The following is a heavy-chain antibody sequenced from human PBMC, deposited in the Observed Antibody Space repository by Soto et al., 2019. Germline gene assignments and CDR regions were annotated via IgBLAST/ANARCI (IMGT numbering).Heavy chain of an antibody. CDR2: IYYSGST. V-gene: IGHV4-31*03. Sequence: SETLSLTCTVSGGSISSGGYYWSWIRQHPGKGLEWIGYIYYSGSTYYNPSLKSRVTISVDTSKNQFSLKLSSVTAADTAVYYCARRDNYYYGMDVWGQGTTVTVSS. CDR3: ARRDNYYYGMDV. D-gene: IGHD2-15*01. J-gene: IGHJ6*02. CDR1: GGSISSGGYY.